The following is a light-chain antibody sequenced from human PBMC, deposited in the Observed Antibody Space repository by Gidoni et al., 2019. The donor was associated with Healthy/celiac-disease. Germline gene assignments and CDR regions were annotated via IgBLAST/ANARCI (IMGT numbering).Light chain of an antibody. CDR2: GAF. CDR3: QQYNNWPRT. Sequence: ERVMTQSPAILSVSPGERATLSCRASQSISSNLAWYQQKPGQAPRLLIYGAFTRATGIPARFSGSGSGTEFTLTISSLQSEDFAVYYCQQYNNWPRTFGQGTKVEIK. V-gene: IGKV3-15*01. J-gene: IGKJ1*01. CDR1: QSISSN.